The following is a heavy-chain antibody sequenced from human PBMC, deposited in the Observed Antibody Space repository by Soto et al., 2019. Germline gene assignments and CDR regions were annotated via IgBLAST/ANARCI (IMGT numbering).Heavy chain of an antibody. CDR1: GGTFSSYA. D-gene: IGHD1-26*01. CDR3: ARDRAGGSYYLMVRYYYYGMDV. J-gene: IGHJ6*02. V-gene: IGHV1-69*06. CDR2: IIPIFGTA. Sequence: QVQLVQSGAEVKKPGSSVKVSCKASGGTFSSYAISWVRQAPGQGLEWMGGIIPIFGTANYAQKFQGRVTITADKYTSTAYMELSSLRSEDTAVYYCARDRAGGSYYLMVRYYYYGMDVWGQGTTVTVSS.